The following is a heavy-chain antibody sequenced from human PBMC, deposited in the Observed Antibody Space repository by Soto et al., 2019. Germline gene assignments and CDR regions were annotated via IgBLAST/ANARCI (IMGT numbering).Heavy chain of an antibody. V-gene: IGHV1-18*01. D-gene: IGHD2-8*02. CDR2: ISTYNCNT. J-gene: IGHJ5*02. CDR1: GYTFTSYG. Sequence: QVQLVQSGAEVKKPGASVKVSCKASGYTFTSYGISWVRQAPGQGLEWMGWISTYNCNTNYAQKRQGRVTMTTDTSTSTAYRELRSLRSEDTGVYYCARDGGVQARFDPWGQGTLVTVPS. CDR3: ARDGGVQARFDP.